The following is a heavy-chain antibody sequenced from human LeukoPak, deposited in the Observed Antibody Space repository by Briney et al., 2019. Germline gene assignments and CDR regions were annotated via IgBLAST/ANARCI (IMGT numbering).Heavy chain of an antibody. CDR2: MNGDGSST. Sequence: RGGSLRLSCAASGFSFSSYWMHWVRHAPGGGVGWVSRMNGDGSSTTYVDSVKDRFTISRDNAKNALYLQLNRLRAEDTAVYYCARGPRIAVAGARPYYYYGLDVWGQGTTVTVSS. CDR1: GFSFSSYW. D-gene: IGHD6-19*01. CDR3: ARGPRIAVAGARPYYYYGLDV. V-gene: IGHV3-74*01. J-gene: IGHJ6*02.